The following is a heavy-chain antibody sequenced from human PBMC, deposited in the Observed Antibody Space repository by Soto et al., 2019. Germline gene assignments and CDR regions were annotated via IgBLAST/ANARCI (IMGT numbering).Heavy chain of an antibody. CDR3: ARGKGRFRQSVLDY. V-gene: IGHV4-34*01. Sequence: ASETLSLTWTVYGGSISGYYWSWIRQPPGKGLEWIGEINHSGSTNYNPSLKSRVTISVDTSKNQFSLKLSSVTAADTAVYYCARGKGRFRQSVLDYWGQGTLVTVSS. D-gene: IGHD3-10*01. J-gene: IGHJ4*02. CDR1: GGSISGYY. CDR2: INHSGST.